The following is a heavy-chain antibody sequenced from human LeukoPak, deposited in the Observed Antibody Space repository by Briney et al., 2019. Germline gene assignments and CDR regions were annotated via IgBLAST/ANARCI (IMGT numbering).Heavy chain of an antibody. D-gene: IGHD2-2*01. CDR2: IIPIFGTA. V-gene: IGHV1-69*05. J-gene: IGHJ6*02. Sequence: ASVKVSCKASGGTFSSYAISWVRQAPGQGLEWMGGIIPIFGTANYAQKLQGRVTMTTDTSTSTAYMELRSLRSDDTAVYYCARVWVVPAATPDYYYGMDVWGQGTTVTVSS. CDR1: GGTFSSYA. CDR3: ARVWVVPAATPDYYYGMDV.